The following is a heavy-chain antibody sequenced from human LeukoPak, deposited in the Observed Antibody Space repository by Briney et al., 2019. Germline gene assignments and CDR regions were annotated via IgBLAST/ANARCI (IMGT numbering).Heavy chain of an antibody. Sequence: LSCAASGFTFSSYEMNWVRQAPGKGLEWIGEINHSGSTNYNPSLKSRVTISVDKSKNQFSLKLDSVTAADTAVYYCARGWGGTIFGVVIHYYYYMDVWGKGTTVTVSS. J-gene: IGHJ6*03. CDR2: INHSGST. V-gene: IGHV4-34*01. D-gene: IGHD3-3*01. CDR1: GFTFSSYE. CDR3: ARGWGGTIFGVVIHYYYYMDV.